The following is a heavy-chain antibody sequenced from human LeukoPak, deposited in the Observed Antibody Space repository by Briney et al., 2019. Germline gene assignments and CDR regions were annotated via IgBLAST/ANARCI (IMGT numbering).Heavy chain of an antibody. CDR3: ATDHPYYDSSGINAFDI. CDR2: IYTSGST. Sequence: SETLSLTCTVSGGSISSYYWSWIRQPAGKGLEWIGRIYTSGSTNYNPSLKSRVTMSVDTSKNQFSLKLSSVTAADTAVYYCATDHPYYDSSGINAFDIWGQGTMVTVSS. CDR1: GGSISSYY. J-gene: IGHJ3*02. D-gene: IGHD3-22*01. V-gene: IGHV4-4*07.